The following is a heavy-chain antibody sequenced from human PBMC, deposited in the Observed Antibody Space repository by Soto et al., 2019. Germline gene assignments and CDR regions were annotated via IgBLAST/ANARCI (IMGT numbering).Heavy chain of an antibody. CDR2: INHSGST. J-gene: IGHJ5*02. Sequence: QVQLQQWGAGLLKPSETLSLTCAVYGGSFSGYYWSWIRQPPGKGLEWIGEINHSGSTNYNPSLKSRVTISVHTSKNQYSLKLSSVTAADTAVYYCARGPNFCSGGSCYATGWFDPWGQGALVTVSS. CDR1: GGSFSGYY. CDR3: ARGPNFCSGGSCYATGWFDP. V-gene: IGHV4-34*01. D-gene: IGHD2-15*01.